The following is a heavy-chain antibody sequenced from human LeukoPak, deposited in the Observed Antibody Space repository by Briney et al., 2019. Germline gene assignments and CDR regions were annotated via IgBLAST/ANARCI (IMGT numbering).Heavy chain of an antibody. D-gene: IGHD6-19*01. CDR2: VYPNNGGT. Sequence: ASVKVSCKASGYTFTGYYMHWVRLAAGQGLEWMGWVYPNNGGTHYAQKFQGRVTMTRDTSITTSYMELSRLTSGDTAVYYCARDGSGWYPTSFHNWGRGTLVAVSS. V-gene: IGHV1-2*02. CDR3: ARDGSGWYPTSFHN. J-gene: IGHJ4*02. CDR1: GYTFTGYY.